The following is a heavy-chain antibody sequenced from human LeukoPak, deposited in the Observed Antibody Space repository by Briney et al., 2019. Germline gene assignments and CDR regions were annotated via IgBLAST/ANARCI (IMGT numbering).Heavy chain of an antibody. CDR3: ARGAMVRGVIRSSYYFDY. CDR2: IYYSGST. V-gene: IGHV4-59*11. J-gene: IGHJ4*02. CDR1: GASITRRY. D-gene: IGHD3-10*01. Sequence: SETLSLTCTVSGASITRRYWSWIRQPPGKGLEWIGYIYYSGSTNYNPSLKSRVTISVDTSKNQFSLKLSSVTAADTAVYYCARGAMVRGVIRSSYYFDYWGQGTLVTVSS.